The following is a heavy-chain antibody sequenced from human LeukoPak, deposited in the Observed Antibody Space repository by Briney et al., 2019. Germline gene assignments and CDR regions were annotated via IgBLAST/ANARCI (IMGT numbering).Heavy chain of an antibody. D-gene: IGHD6-13*01. CDR1: GYTFTGYY. J-gene: IGHJ6*02. V-gene: IGHV1-2*02. Sequence: EASVKVSCKASGYTFTGYYMHWVRPAPGQGLEWMGWINPNSGGTNYAQKFQGRVTMTRDTSISTAYMELSRLRSDDTAVYYCARDPVNPAAGTLDYYGMDVWGQGTTVTVSS. CDR3: ARDPVNPAAGTLDYYGMDV. CDR2: INPNSGGT.